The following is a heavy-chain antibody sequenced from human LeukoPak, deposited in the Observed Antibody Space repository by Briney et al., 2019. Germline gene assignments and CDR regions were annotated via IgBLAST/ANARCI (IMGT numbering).Heavy chain of an antibody. V-gene: IGHV3-30*02. Sequence: GGSLRLSCAASGFTFSSYGMHWVRLAPGKGLEWVAFIRYDGSNKYYADSVKGRFTISRDNSKNTLYLQMNSLRAEDTAVYYCAKDRGYSSGWYAGGVDYWGQGTLVTVSS. CDR2: IRYDGSNK. J-gene: IGHJ4*02. CDR1: GFTFSSYG. CDR3: AKDRGYSSGWYAGGVDY. D-gene: IGHD6-19*01.